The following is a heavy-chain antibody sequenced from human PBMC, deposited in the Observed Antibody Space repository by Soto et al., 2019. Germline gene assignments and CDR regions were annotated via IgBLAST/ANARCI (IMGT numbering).Heavy chain of an antibody. CDR1: GFTFSSYS. Sequence: EVQLVESGGGLVKPGGSLRLSCAASGFTFSSYSMNWVRQAPGKGLEWVSSISSSSSYIYYADSVKGRFTISRDNAKNSLYLQMNSLRAEDTAVYYCARDFRGSGSYDYYYYGMDVWGQGTTVTVSS. D-gene: IGHD1-26*01. J-gene: IGHJ6*02. V-gene: IGHV3-21*01. CDR3: ARDFRGSGSYDYYYYGMDV. CDR2: ISSSSSYI.